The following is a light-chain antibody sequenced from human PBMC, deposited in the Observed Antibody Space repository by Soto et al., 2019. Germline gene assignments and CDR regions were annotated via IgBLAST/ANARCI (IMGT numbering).Light chain of an antibody. CDR1: QSVSSN. Sequence: EIVMTQSPATLSVSPGERATLSCRASQSVSSNLAWYQQKPGQAPRLLIYGASTRATGIPARFSGSGSGTEFTLTISSLQSEVFVVYYCQQYNNWPPWTFGQGTKV. CDR3: QQYNNWPPWT. CDR2: GAS. J-gene: IGKJ1*01. V-gene: IGKV3-15*01.